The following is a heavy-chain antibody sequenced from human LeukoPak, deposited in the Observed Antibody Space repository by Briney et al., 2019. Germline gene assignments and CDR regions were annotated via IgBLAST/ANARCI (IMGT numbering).Heavy chain of an antibody. D-gene: IGHD3-22*01. J-gene: IGHJ3*02. Sequence: GGSLRLSCAASGFSVSSNYMSWVRQAPGKGLECVSFIYSAGSPYYADSVKGRFTISRDNAKNSLYLQMNSLRAEDTAVYYCARGLLDYYDWVYAFAIWGQGTMVTVSS. CDR1: GFSVSSNY. CDR2: IYSAGSP. V-gene: IGHV3-53*01. CDR3: ARGLLDYYDWVYAFAI.